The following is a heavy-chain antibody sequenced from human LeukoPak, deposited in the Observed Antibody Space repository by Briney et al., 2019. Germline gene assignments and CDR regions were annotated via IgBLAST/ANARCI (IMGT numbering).Heavy chain of an antibody. D-gene: IGHD4-17*01. Sequence: PGGSLRLSCAASGFTFSSYGMHWVRQAPGKGLEWVAFIRYDGSNKYYADSVKGRFTISRDNSKNTLYLQMNSLRAEDTAVYYCAKVLTTVTFYYYYYGMDVWGQGTTVTVSS. CDR1: GFTFSSYG. CDR3: AKVLTTVTFYYYYYGMDV. CDR2: IRYDGSNK. J-gene: IGHJ6*02. V-gene: IGHV3-30*02.